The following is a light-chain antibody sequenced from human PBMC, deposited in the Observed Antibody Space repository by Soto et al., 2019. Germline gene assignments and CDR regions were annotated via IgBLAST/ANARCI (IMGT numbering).Light chain of an antibody. J-gene: IGKJ1*01. CDR1: QGISNY. CDR3: QQYNSYRT. V-gene: IGKV1-8*01. CDR2: AAS. Sequence: AIRMTQSPSSLSASPGDRVTITCRASQGISNYLAWYQQKPGKAPKLLIYAASTLDAGVPSRFSGSGSGTEFTLTISSLQPDDFATYYCQQYNSYRTFGQGTKVDVK.